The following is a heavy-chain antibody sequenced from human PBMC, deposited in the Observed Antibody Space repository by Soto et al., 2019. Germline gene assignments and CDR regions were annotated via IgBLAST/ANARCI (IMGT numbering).Heavy chain of an antibody. J-gene: IGHJ6*02. CDR2: IIPIFNAT. CDR3: AREDFDSEIYYGMDV. CDR1: GGTFSSYA. V-gene: IGHV1-69*01. D-gene: IGHD3-3*01. Sequence: QVQLVQSGSSVKKPGSSVKVSCKASGGTFSSYAISWVRQAPGQGLEWMGGIIPIFNATAYAQKFQGRVTITADESTSTAYIELSSLRSEDTAVYYCAREDFDSEIYYGMDVWGQGTTVTVSS.